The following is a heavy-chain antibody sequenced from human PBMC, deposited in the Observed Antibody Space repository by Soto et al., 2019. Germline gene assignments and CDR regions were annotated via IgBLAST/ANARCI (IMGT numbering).Heavy chain of an antibody. Sequence: SETLSLTCTVSGGSISSYYWSWIRQPPGKGLEWIGYIYYSGSTNYNPSLKSRVTISVDTSKNQFSLKLSSVTAADTAVYYCARGRGYSYNYYYYGMDVWGQGTTVTVSS. D-gene: IGHD5-18*01. CDR2: IYYSGST. CDR1: GGSISSYY. V-gene: IGHV4-59*12. J-gene: IGHJ6*02. CDR3: ARGRGYSYNYYYYGMDV.